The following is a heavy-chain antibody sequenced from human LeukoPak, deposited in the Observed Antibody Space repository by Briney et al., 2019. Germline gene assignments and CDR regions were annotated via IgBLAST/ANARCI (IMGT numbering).Heavy chain of an antibody. D-gene: IGHD6-6*01. CDR1: GRSFSGYY. J-gene: IGHJ6*03. Sequence: SETLSLTCAVYGRSFSGYYWSWLRQPTGQGLEWIGEINHSGSTNDHPSLKSRATISVDTSKNQFSLKLSSVTAADTAVYYCARGGGLDYYYYYMDVWGKGTTVSISS. CDR2: INHSGST. CDR3: ARGGGLDYYYYYMDV. V-gene: IGHV4-34*04.